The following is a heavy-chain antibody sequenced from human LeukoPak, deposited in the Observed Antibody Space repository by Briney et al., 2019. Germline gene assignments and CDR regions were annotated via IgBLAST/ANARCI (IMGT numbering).Heavy chain of an antibody. CDR3: ARDQGVYAGDFDY. V-gene: IGHV1-69*06. CDR2: IIPIFGTA. J-gene: IGHJ4*02. D-gene: IGHD2-8*01. CDR1: GGTFSSYA. Sequence: ASVKVSCKASGGTFSSYAISWVRQAPGQGLEWMGGIIPIFGTANYAQKFQGRVTITADKSTSTAYMELRSLRSDDTAVYYCARDQGVYAGDFDYWGQGTLVTVSS.